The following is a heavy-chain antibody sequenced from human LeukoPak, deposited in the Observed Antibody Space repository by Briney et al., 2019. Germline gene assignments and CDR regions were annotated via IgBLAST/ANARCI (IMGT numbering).Heavy chain of an antibody. V-gene: IGHV3-30*18. CDR2: KSYAGSNK. CDR1: GFTFSNYD. D-gene: IGHD1-20*01. CDR3: AKCHISGCYYFGY. Sequence: PGESLRLSCAASGFTFSNYDMHWVRQAPGKGLEWVALKSYAGSNKYYADSVKGRFTLSRDNSKNTLFLQMNSLTPEDTAVYYCAKCHISGCYYFGYWGQGTLVTVSA. J-gene: IGHJ4*02.